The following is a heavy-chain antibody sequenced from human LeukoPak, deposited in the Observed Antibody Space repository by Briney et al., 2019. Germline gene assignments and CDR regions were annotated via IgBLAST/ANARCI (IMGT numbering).Heavy chain of an antibody. CDR1: GFTFRSYS. J-gene: IGHJ4*02. D-gene: IGHD3-22*01. CDR3: ARDTVTSMIVVVTGPSGDY. Sequence: GGSLRLSCAASGFTFRSYSMNWVRQAPGKGLKWVSSISSSSSYIYYADSVKGRFTISRDNAKNSLYLQMNSLRAEDTAVYYCARDTVTSMIVVVTGPSGDYWGQGTLVTVSS. V-gene: IGHV3-21*01. CDR2: ISSSSSYI.